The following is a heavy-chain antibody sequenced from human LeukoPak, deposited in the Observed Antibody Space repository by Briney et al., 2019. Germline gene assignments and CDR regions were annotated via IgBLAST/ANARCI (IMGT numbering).Heavy chain of an antibody. J-gene: IGHJ4*02. CDR1: GGSFSGYY. D-gene: IGHD6-19*01. V-gene: IGHV4-34*01. CDR3: ARDQRGIAVAGIPY. CDR2: INHSGST. Sequence: PSETLSLTCAVYGGSFSGYYWSWIRQPPGKGLEWIGEINHSGSTYYNPSLKSRVTISVDTSKNQFSLKLSSVTAADTAVYYCARDQRGIAVAGIPYWGQGTLVTVSS.